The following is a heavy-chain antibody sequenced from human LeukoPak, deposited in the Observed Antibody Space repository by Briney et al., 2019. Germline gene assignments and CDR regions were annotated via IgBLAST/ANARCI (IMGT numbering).Heavy chain of an antibody. CDR3: ARPYTPRAYYFDY. V-gene: IGHV3-11*01. CDR2: ISSSGSTI. D-gene: IGHD2-2*02. CDR1: GFTFSDYY. Sequence: GRSLRLSCAASGFTFSDYYMSWIRQAPGKGLEWVSYISSSGSTIYYADSVKGRFTISRDNAKNSLYLQMNSLRAEDTAVYYCARPYTPRAYYFDYWGQGTLVTVSS. J-gene: IGHJ4*02.